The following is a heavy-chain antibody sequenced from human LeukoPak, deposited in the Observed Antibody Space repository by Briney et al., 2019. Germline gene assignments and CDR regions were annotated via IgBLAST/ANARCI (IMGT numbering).Heavy chain of an antibody. V-gene: IGHV3-49*04. CDR2: IRSNLYGGTP. CDR3: TRDQTPYY. J-gene: IGHJ4*02. CDR1: GFTFGDYA. Sequence: QPGGSLRLSCTASGFTFGDYAMTWVRQAPGKGLEWVGFIRSNLYGGTPEYAASVKCRFTISRDDSNSIAYLEMDSLKTDDTAVYYCTRDQTPYYWGQGTLVTVSS.